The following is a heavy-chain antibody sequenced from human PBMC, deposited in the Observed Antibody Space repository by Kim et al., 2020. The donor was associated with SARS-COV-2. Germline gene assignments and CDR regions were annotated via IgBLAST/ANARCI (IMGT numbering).Heavy chain of an antibody. Sequence: GGSLRLSCAASGFTFNSYAMNWVRQAPGKGLEWVSGITGGGSTSFYADSVRGRFTVSRDNSKNTLYLHMNSLRAEDTAVYYCAKDRVGYGDLGNWLDPWGQGTLVTVSS. J-gene: IGHJ5*02. D-gene: IGHD4-17*01. CDR1: GFTFNSYA. V-gene: IGHV3-23*01. CDR3: AKDRVGYGDLGNWLDP. CDR2: ITGGGSTS.